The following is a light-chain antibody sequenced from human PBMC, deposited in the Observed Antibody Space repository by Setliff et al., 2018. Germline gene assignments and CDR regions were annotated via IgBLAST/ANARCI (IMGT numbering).Light chain of an antibody. CDR1: SSDVGSYDL. J-gene: IGLJ1*01. Sequence: QSALTQPASVSGSPGQSITISCSGTSSDVGSYDLVSWYQQHPGKAPKLIIYGVSDRPSGVSSRFSGSKSGNTAYLTISGLQTEDEAEYYCNAYTSGTTYVFGTGTKVTVL. CDR2: GVS. V-gene: IGLV2-14*03. CDR3: NAYTSGTTYV.